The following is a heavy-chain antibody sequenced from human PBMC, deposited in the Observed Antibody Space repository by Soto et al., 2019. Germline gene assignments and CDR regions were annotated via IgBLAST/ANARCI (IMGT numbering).Heavy chain of an antibody. J-gene: IGHJ5*02. D-gene: IGHD3-22*01. CDR3: ARDYYYDSSGYLNWFDP. CDR1: GFTFSSYS. V-gene: IGHV3-48*02. CDR2: ISSSSSTI. Sequence: GGSLRLSCAASGFTFSSYSMNWVRQAPGKGLEWVSYISSSSSTIYYADSVKGRFTISRDNAKNSLYLQMNSLRDEDTAVYYCARDYYYDSSGYLNWFDPWGQGTLVTVSS.